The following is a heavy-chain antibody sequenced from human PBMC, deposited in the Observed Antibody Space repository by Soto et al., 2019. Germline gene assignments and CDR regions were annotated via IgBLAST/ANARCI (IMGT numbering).Heavy chain of an antibody. Sequence: QVQLVESGGGVVQPGRSLRLSCAASGFTFSSYAMHWVRQAPGKGLEWVAVISYDGSNKYYADSVKGRFTISRDNSKNTLYLQMNSLRAEDTAVYYCARDLFLGIAARLGFTSYGMDVWGQGTTVTVSS. CDR3: ARDLFLGIAARLGFTSYGMDV. V-gene: IGHV3-30-3*01. J-gene: IGHJ6*02. CDR1: GFTFSSYA. CDR2: ISYDGSNK. D-gene: IGHD6-6*01.